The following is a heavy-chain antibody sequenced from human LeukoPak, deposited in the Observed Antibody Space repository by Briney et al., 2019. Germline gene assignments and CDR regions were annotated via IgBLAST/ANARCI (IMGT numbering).Heavy chain of an antibody. CDR3: ARVTVLLYESYFDY. J-gene: IGHJ4*02. D-gene: IGHD2-2*02. V-gene: IGHV4-39*07. CDR1: GGSISSSDYY. CDR2: INYRGTT. Sequence: PSETLSLTCTVSGGSISSSDYYWGWIRQPPGTGLEWIGSINYRGTTYYNPSLKSRLTILVDTSKNQFSLKLSSVTAADTAVYYCARVTVLLYESYFDYWGQGTLVTVSS.